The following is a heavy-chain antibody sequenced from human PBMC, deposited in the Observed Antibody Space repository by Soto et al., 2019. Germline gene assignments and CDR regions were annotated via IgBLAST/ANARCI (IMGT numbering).Heavy chain of an antibody. D-gene: IGHD2-2*01. CDR1: GFFFNNYD. Sequence: QLVESGGGLTQAGGSLRLSCVGSGFFFNNYDMHWVRQVRGKGLEWVSAIGAADDPYYSVSVKGRFIVSRDNAQKSLYLQMNTRRPADTAVYFCARAYTGQLPRRGDYYYALDVWGRGTTVTVSS. CDR2: IGAADDP. V-gene: IGHV3-13*05. J-gene: IGHJ6*02. CDR3: ARAYTGQLPRRGDYYYALDV.